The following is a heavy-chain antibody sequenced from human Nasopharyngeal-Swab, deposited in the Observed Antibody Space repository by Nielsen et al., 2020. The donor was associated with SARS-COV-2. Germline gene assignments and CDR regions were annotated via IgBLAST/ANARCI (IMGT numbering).Heavy chain of an antibody. J-gene: IGHJ6*03. CDR2: ISWNSGSI. CDR3: AKDMSPNTYYYYMDV. Sequence: LKISCAASGFTFDDYAMHWVRQAPGKGLGWVSGISWNSGSIGYADSVKGRFTISRDNAKNSLYLQMNSLRAEDTALYYCAKDMSPNTYYYYMDVWGKGTTVTVSS. CDR1: GFTFDDYA. V-gene: IGHV3-9*01.